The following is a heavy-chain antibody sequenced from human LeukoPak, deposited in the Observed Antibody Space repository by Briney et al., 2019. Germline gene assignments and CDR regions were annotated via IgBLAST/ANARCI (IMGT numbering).Heavy chain of an antibody. CDR1: GFTFSNYG. CDR3: ARDLYCSGWYPPGNSDY. Sequence: GGSLRLSCAASGFTFSNYGMHWVRQAPGKGLEWVAFIRYDGSNKYYAESVKGRFTISRDNSKNTLDLQMNSLRAEDTAVYYCARDLYCSGWYPPGNSDYWGQGTLVTVSS. J-gene: IGHJ4*02. V-gene: IGHV3-30*02. CDR2: IRYDGSNK. D-gene: IGHD6-19*01.